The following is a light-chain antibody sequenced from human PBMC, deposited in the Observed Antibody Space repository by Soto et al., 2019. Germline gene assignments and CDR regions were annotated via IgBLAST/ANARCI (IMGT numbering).Light chain of an antibody. V-gene: IGLV1-40*01. CDR2: DNS. J-gene: IGLJ2*01. CDR3: QSYDSSLTAVV. CDR1: SSNIGPGYA. Sequence: QSVLTQPPSVSWAPGQRVTISCTGTSSNIGPGYAVHWYQQLPGTAPKLLIYDNSNRPSGVPDRYSGSKSGTSASLAITGLQAEDEADYYCQSYDSSLTAVVFGGGTKLTVL.